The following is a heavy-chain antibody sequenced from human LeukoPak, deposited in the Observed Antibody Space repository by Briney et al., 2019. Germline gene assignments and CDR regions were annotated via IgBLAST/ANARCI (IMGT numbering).Heavy chain of an antibody. CDR2: INENARNT. CDR1: GFTFKEYG. Sequence: GGALRLSCAASGFTFKEYGMSWVRQAPGKGLEWVSTINENARNTHYADSVQGRFTISRDNSKNTLLLKMNSLRVDDTALYYCTKGDGGWYPIDYWGQGTLVIVSS. CDR3: TKGDGGWYPIDY. D-gene: IGHD6-19*01. V-gene: IGHV3-23*01. J-gene: IGHJ4*02.